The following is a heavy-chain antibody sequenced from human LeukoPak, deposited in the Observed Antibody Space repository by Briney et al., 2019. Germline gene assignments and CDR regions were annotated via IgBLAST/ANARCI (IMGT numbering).Heavy chain of an antibody. J-gene: IGHJ4*02. V-gene: IGHV4-39*07. D-gene: IGHD6-19*01. CDR3: VRDGGTVAGIFDY. Sequence: SETLSLTCAVSGASISSNSDYWGWIRQAPGKGLEWIASIYSRGTTFYNPSLQSRVTISIDISKSEFSLDVTSVTAADTAIYYCVRDGGTVAGIFDYWGQGILTTVSP. CDR1: GASISSNSDY. CDR2: IYSRGTT.